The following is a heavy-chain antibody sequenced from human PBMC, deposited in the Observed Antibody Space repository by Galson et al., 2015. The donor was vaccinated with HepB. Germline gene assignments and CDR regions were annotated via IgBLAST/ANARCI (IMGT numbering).Heavy chain of an antibody. D-gene: IGHD3-22*01. CDR3: ARGYSRGGYDSSGYPGAFDI. J-gene: IGHJ3*02. CDR1: GYTLTSYY. CDR2: INPSGGST. V-gene: IGHV1-46*03. Sequence: SVKVSCKASGYTLTSYYMHWVRQAPGQGLEWMGIINPSGGSTSYAQKFQGRVTMTRDTSTSTVYMELSSLRSEDTAVYYCARGYSRGGYDSSGYPGAFDIWGQGTMVTVSS.